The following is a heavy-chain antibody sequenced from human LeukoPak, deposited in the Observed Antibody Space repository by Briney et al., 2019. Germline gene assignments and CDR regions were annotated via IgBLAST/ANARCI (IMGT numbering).Heavy chain of an antibody. D-gene: IGHD2-2*01. V-gene: IGHV4-4*07. CDR3: ARLSADSSSSRGFDY. CDR2: IYTSGST. CDR1: GASISSYY. Sequence: KPSETLSLTCTVSGASISSYYWTWLRQPAGKGLEWIGRIYTSGSTNYNPSLKSRVAMSVDTSKNQFSLKLSSVTAADTAVYYCARLSADSSSSRGFDYWGQGTLVTVSS. J-gene: IGHJ4*02.